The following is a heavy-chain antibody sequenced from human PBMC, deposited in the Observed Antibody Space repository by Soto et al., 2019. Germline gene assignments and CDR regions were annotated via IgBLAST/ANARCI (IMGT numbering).Heavy chain of an antibody. Sequence: GGSLRLSCAASGFTFSSYSMSWVRQAPGKGLEWVSNISKNGGEIYYVDSVKGRFTISRDNAKNSLYLQMNRLRAEDTAVYYCARVSWREKYGMDVWGQGTTVTVSS. CDR2: ISKNGGEI. CDR1: GFTFSSYS. V-gene: IGHV3-7*03. CDR3: ARVSWREKYGMDV. J-gene: IGHJ6*02.